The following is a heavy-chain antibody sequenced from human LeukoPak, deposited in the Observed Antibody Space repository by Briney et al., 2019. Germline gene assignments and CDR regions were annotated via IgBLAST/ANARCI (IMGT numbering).Heavy chain of an antibody. D-gene: IGHD2-2*01. CDR3: ARAAETGYYYYGMDV. Sequence: ASVKVSCKASGGTFSSYAISWVRQAPGQGLEWMGRIIPILGIANYAQKFQGRVTITADKSTSTAYMELSSLRSGDTAVYYCARAAETGYYYYGMDVWGQGTTVTVSS. CDR2: IIPILGIA. V-gene: IGHV1-69*04. J-gene: IGHJ6*02. CDR1: GGTFSSYA.